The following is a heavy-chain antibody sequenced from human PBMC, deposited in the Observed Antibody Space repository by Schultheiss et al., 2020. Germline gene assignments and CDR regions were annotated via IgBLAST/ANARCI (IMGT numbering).Heavy chain of an antibody. D-gene: IGHD3-10*01. CDR2: IYYSGST. CDR1: GGSISSGGYY. CDR3: ARGLGAPVTITNNWFDP. J-gene: IGHJ5*02. Sequence: SETLSLTCTVSGGSISSGGYYWSWIRQHPGKGLEWIGYIYYSGSTYYNPSLKSRVTISVDTSKNQFSLKLSSVTAADTAVYYCARGLGAPVTITNNWFDPWGQGTLVTVSS. V-gene: IGHV4-31*03.